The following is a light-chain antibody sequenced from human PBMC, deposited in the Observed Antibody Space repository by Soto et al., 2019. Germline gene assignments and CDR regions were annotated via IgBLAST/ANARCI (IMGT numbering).Light chain of an antibody. V-gene: IGKV1-39*01. CDR3: QQSYSTPRT. J-gene: IGKJ2*02. Sequence: DIQMTQSPSSLSASVGDRVTITCRASQSISTYLNWYQQKVGKAPKLLIYAAASLQRGVPSRFSGSGSGTDFTLTISCLQPEDFATYSCQQSYSTPRTFGQGTKLEIK. CDR2: AAA. CDR1: QSISTY.